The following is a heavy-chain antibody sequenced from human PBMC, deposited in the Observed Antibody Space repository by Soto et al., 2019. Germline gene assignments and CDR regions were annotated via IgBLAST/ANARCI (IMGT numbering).Heavy chain of an antibody. CDR2: ISYDGSNK. J-gene: IGHJ5*02. CDR3: ARDVAAAGTFFSDWFDP. D-gene: IGHD6-13*01. V-gene: IGHV3-30-3*01. CDR1: GFTFSSYA. Sequence: QVQLVESGGGVVQPGRSLRLSCAASGFTFSSYAMHWVRQAPGKGLGWVAVISYDGSNKYYADSVKGRFTISRDNSKNTLYLQMNSRRAEDTAVYYCARDVAAAGTFFSDWFDPWGQGTLVTVSS.